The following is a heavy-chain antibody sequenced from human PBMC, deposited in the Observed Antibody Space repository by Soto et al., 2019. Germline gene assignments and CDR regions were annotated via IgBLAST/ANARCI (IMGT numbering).Heavy chain of an antibody. Sequence: QVQLVQSGAEVKKPGASVKVSCKVSGYTLTELSMHWVRQAPGKGLEWMGGFDPEDGETIYAQKFQGRVTMTEDTSTDTAYMELSRLRSEDTAVYYCATEERSGFSQGSWFDPWGQGTLVTVSS. V-gene: IGHV1-24*01. CDR2: FDPEDGET. CDR1: GYTLTELS. J-gene: IGHJ5*02. D-gene: IGHD6-25*01. CDR3: ATEERSGFSQGSWFDP.